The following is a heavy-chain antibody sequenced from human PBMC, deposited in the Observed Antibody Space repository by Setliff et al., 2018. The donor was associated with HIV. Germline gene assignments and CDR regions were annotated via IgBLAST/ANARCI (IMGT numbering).Heavy chain of an antibody. D-gene: IGHD4-17*01. CDR2: ISTYSDET. Sequence: GASVKVSCKPSGYTFTTYGLSWVRQAPGQGLEWMGWISTYSDETSSSQNLQGRLTMTTDTSTGTAYMELRSPRSDDTAVYYCARSVHSLYGDYATYFDPWGQGTQVTVSS. V-gene: IGHV1-18*01. J-gene: IGHJ5*02. CDR1: GYTFTTYG. CDR3: ARSVHSLYGDYATYFDP.